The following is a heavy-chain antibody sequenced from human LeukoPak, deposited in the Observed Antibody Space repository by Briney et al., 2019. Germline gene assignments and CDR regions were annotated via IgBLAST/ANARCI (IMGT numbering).Heavy chain of an antibody. CDR2: IYHSGST. D-gene: IGHD2-2*02. CDR1: GGSISSGGYY. Sequence: SETLSLTCTVSGGSISSGGYYWSWIRQPPGKGLEWIGYIYHSGSTYYNPSLKSRVTISVDRSKNQFSLKLSSVTAADTAVYYCARVGCSSTSCYMGRWFDPWGQGTLVTVSS. V-gene: IGHV4-30-2*01. J-gene: IGHJ5*02. CDR3: ARVGCSSTSCYMGRWFDP.